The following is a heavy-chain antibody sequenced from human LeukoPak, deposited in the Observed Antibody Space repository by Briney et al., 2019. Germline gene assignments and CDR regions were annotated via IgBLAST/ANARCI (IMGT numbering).Heavy chain of an antibody. CDR3: ARGNGWVCSSTSCSNWFDP. D-gene: IGHD2-2*01. Sequence: SETLSLTCTVSGGSISSYYWSWIRQPPGKGLEWIGYIYYSGSTNYNPSLKSRVTISVDTSKNQFSLKLSSVTAAETAVYYCARGNGWVCSSTSCSNWFDPWGQGTLVTVSS. CDR2: IYYSGST. CDR1: GGSISSYY. J-gene: IGHJ5*02. V-gene: IGHV4-59*01.